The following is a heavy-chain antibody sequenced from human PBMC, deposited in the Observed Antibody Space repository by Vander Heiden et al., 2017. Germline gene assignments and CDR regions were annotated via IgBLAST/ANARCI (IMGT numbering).Heavy chain of an antibody. D-gene: IGHD3-3*01. CDR2: IWYDGSNK. V-gene: IGHV3-33*01. J-gene: IGHJ6*02. Sequence: QVQLVASGGGVVQPGRSLRLSCAASGFPFSSYGLHWVRQAPGKGLEWVAVIWYDGSNKYYADSVKGRFTISRDNSKNTLYLQMNSLRAEDTAVYYCARDATILRFLEWGDGMDVWGQGTTVTVSS. CDR3: ARDATILRFLEWGDGMDV. CDR1: GFPFSSYG.